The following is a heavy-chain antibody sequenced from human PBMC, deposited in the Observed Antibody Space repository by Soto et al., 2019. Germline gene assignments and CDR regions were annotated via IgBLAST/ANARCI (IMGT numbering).Heavy chain of an antibody. CDR3: AREKWERGGNWFDP. CDR1: GFTFSSYE. Sequence: EVQLVESGGGLVQPGGSLRLSCAASGFTFSSYEMNWVRQAPGKGLEWVSYISSSGSTIYYADSVKGRFTISRDNAKNSLYLQMNSLRAEDTAVYYCAREKWERGGNWFDPWGQGTLVTVSS. J-gene: IGHJ5*02. V-gene: IGHV3-48*03. CDR2: ISSSGSTI. D-gene: IGHD1-26*01.